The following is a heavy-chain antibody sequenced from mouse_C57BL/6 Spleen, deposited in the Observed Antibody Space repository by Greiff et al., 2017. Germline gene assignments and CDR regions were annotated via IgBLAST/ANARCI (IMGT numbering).Heavy chain of an antibody. J-gene: IGHJ2*01. CDR3: TRWKVDFEC. CDR1: GYTFTDYE. CDR2: IDPETGGT. D-gene: IGHD1-1*02. Sequence: QVQLQQSGAELVRPGASVTLSCKASGYTFTDYEMYWVKQTPVHGLEWIGAIDPETGGTAYNQKFKGKATLTADKSSSTAYMELRSLTSEDAAVYSCTRWKVDFECWGQGTTLTVSS. V-gene: IGHV1-15*01.